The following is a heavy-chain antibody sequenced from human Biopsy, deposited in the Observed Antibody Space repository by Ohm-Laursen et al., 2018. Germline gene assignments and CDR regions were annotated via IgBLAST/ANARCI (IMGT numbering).Heavy chain of an antibody. CDR3: ARTPGVAVAGRFFDL. D-gene: IGHD6-19*01. CDR1: GGSVDDYF. J-gene: IGHJ2*01. CDR2: IYSTGRSS. Sequence: SDTLSLTCSVSGGSVDDYFWNWIRQPAGKGLEWIGRIYSTGRSSAYHPSFQSRVTMSLDTSNKQFSLKLTSVTAADTAVYYCARTPGVAVAGRFFDLWGRGTLATVSS. V-gene: IGHV4-4*07.